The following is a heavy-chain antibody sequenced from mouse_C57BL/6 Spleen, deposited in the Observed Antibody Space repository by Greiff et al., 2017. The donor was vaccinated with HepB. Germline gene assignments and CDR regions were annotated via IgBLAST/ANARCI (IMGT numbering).Heavy chain of an antibody. J-gene: IGHJ3*01. D-gene: IGHD2-4*01. CDR1: GYTFTSYW. CDR2: INPSNGGT. V-gene: IGHV1-53*01. Sequence: QVQLQQPGTELVKPGASVELSCKASGYTFTSYWMHWVKQRPGQGLEWIGNINPSNGGTNYNEKFKSKATLTVDKSSSTAYMQLSSLTSEDSAVYYCARPGSYYDYDAWFAYWGQGTLVTVSA. CDR3: ARPGSYYDYDAWFAY.